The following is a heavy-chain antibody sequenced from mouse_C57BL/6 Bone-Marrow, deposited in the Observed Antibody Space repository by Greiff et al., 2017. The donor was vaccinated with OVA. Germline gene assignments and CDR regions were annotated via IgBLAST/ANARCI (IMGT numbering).Heavy chain of an antibody. CDR2: IYPGSGST. J-gene: IGHJ2*01. CDR1: GYTFTSYW. Sequence: VKLVESGAELVKPGASVKMSCKASGYTFTSYWITWVKQRPGQGLEWIGDIYPGSGSTNYNEKFKSKATLTVDTSSSTAYMQLSSLTSEDSAVYYCARKKMDSSGYGGFDYWGQGTTLTVSS. D-gene: IGHD3-2*02. CDR3: ARKKMDSSGYGGFDY. V-gene: IGHV1-55*01.